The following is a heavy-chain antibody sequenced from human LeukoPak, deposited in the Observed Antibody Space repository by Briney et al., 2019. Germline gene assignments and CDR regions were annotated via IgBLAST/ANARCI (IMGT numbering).Heavy chain of an antibody. D-gene: IGHD3-10*01. CDR3: ARVSITMVRGAYYYYMDV. J-gene: IGHJ6*03. Sequence: ASVKVSCKASGYTFTSYGISWVRQAPGQGLEWMGWISAYNGNTNYAQKLQGRVTMTTDTSTSTAYMELRSLRSDDTAVYYCARVSITMVRGAYYYYMDVWGKGTTVTISS. CDR2: ISAYNGNT. V-gene: IGHV1-18*01. CDR1: GYTFTSYG.